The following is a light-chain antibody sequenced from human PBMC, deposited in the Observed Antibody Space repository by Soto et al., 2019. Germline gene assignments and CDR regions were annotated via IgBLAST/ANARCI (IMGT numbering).Light chain of an antibody. V-gene: IGLV2-14*01. CDR2: EVS. CDR1: SSDVGGYNY. Sequence: QSFLTQPASVSGSPGQSITISCTGTSSDVGGYNYVSWYQQHPGKAPKLMIYEVSNRPSGVSNRFSGSKSGNTASLTISGLQAEDGADYYCSSYTSSSTLVFGTGTKVTVL. J-gene: IGLJ1*01. CDR3: SSYTSSSTLV.